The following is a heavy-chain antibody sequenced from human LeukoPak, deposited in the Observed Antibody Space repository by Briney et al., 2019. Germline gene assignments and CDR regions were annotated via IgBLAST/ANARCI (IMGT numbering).Heavy chain of an antibody. Sequence: PSETLSLTCTVSGGSISSGSYYWSWIRQPPGKGLEWIGYIYYSGRTNYNPSLKSRVTISVDTSKNQFPLKLTSATTADTAVYYCARARSGTADYWGQGTLVTVSS. CDR2: IYYSGRT. J-gene: IGHJ4*02. CDR3: ARARSGTADY. D-gene: IGHD5-18*01. V-gene: IGHV4-61*01. CDR1: GGSISSGSYY.